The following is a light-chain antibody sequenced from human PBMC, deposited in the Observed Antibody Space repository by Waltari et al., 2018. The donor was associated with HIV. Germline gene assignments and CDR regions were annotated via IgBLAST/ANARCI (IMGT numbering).Light chain of an antibody. CDR3: LSADTSGTYV. Sequence: SSELTQPPSVSVSPGQTARITCSGDASPKPYTQWFQQKPGQSPLVVIHKNTERPSGIPERFAASRSGTTVTLTITGVQTDDEADYYCLSADTSGTYVFGPGTTVTVL. CDR2: KNT. V-gene: IGLV3-25*03. CDR1: ASPKPY. J-gene: IGLJ1*01.